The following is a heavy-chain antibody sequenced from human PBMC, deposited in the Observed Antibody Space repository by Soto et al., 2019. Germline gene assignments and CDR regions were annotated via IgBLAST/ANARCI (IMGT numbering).Heavy chain of an antibody. CDR1: GGTFSSYT. D-gene: IGHD4-17*01. J-gene: IGHJ4*02. Sequence: QVQLVQSGAEVKKPGSSVKVSCKASGGTFSSYTISWVRQAPGQGLEWMGRIIPILGIANYAQKFQGRVTITADKSTSTAYMELSSLRSEDTAVYYCARVSYMSGDYMGFDYWGQGTLVTVSS. V-gene: IGHV1-69*02. CDR3: ARVSYMSGDYMGFDY. CDR2: IIPILGIA.